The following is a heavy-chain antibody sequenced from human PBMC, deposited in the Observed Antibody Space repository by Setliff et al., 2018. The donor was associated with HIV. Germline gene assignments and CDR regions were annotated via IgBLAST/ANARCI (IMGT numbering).Heavy chain of an antibody. Sequence: SETLSLTCTVSGDSISSYYWSWIRQPAGKGLEWIGHISTSGSTNYNPSLKSRVTISVDSSKNQFSLRLSSVTAADTAVYYCAREWVLAATGTGIDPWGQGTLVTVSS. CDR3: AREWVLAATGTGIDP. CDR1: GDSISSYY. V-gene: IGHV4-4*07. CDR2: ISTSGST. D-gene: IGHD6-13*01. J-gene: IGHJ5*02.